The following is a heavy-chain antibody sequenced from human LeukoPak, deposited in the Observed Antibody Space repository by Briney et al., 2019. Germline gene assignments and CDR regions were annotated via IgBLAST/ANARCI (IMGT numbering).Heavy chain of an antibody. D-gene: IGHD3-3*01. V-gene: IGHV3-7*01. J-gene: IGHJ4*02. CDR2: IKQDGSEK. CDR1: GFTFSSYS. Sequence: PGGSLRLSCAASGFTFSSYSMNWVRQAPGKGLEWVANIKQDGSEKYYVDSVKGRFTISRDNAKNSLYLQMNSLRAEDTAVYYCARDRRYDFWSGYLRGFDYWGQGTLVTVSS. CDR3: ARDRRYDFWSGYLRGFDY.